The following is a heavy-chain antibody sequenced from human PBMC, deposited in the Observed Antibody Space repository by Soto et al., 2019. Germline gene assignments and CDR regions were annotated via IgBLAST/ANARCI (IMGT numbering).Heavy chain of an antibody. J-gene: IGHJ4*02. CDR2: ISAYNGNT. CDR3: ARALYRSGTYYAFDN. CDR1: GYTFTSYD. Sequence: ASVKVSCKASGYTFTSYDIGWVRQAPGQGLEWMGWISAYNGNTNSAQKLQGRLTMTTDTSTRTAYMELRSLRSDDTAVYYCARALYRSGTYYAFDNWGQGTLVTVSS. V-gene: IGHV1-18*01. D-gene: IGHD1-26*01.